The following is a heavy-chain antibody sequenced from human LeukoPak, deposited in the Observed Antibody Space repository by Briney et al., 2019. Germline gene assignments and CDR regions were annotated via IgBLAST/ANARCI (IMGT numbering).Heavy chain of an antibody. V-gene: IGHV1-2*02. Sequence: ASLKVSCKASGYTFTSYYMHWVRQAPGQGLEWMGWINPNSGGTNYAQKFQGRVTMTRDTSISTAYMELSRLRSDDTAVYYCARGHDYSRIFDYWGQGTLVTVSS. D-gene: IGHD4-11*01. CDR3: ARGHDYSRIFDY. CDR2: INPNSGGT. CDR1: GYTFTSYY. J-gene: IGHJ4*02.